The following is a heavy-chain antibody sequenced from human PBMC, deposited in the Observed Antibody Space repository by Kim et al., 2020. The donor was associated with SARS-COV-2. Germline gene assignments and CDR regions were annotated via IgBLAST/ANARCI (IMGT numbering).Heavy chain of an antibody. J-gene: IGHJ4*02. D-gene: IGHD3-10*01. V-gene: IGHV1-2*05. CDR3: ARGTLWFGEYYFDY. CDR2: INPNSGGT. CDR1: GYTFTGYY. Sequence: ASVKVSCKASGYTFTGYYMHWVRQAPGQGLEWMGRINPNSGGTNYAQKFQGRVTMTRDTSISTAYMELSRLRSDDTVVYYCARGTLWFGEYYFDYWGQGTLVTVSS.